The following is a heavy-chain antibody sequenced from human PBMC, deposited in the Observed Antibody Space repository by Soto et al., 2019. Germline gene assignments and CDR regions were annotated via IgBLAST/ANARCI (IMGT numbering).Heavy chain of an antibody. V-gene: IGHV1-8*01. CDR1: GYTFTSYD. CDR3: ARGIKYGAYSRWCDP. D-gene: IGHD4-17*01. J-gene: IGHJ5*02. Sequence: QVQLVQSGAEVKKPGASVKVSCKASGYTFTSYDINWVRQATGQGLAYLGWMNPNSGNTGYVQKFQGRVTMTRDTSISTAYMELSSLRSEDSAVYFCARGIKYGAYSRWCDPWGQGTLVTVSS. CDR2: MNPNSGNT.